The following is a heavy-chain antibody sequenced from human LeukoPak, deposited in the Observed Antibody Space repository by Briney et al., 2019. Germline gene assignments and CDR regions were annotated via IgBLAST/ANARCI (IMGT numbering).Heavy chain of an antibody. D-gene: IGHD3-10*01. CDR2: IDPNTGDT. CDR3: ARLGLHGSGTYYFFDY. J-gene: IGHJ4*02. V-gene: IGHV1-2*06. CDR1: GQSLTGYF. Sequence: ASVRVSCKASGQSLTGYFIHWVRQAPGQGLEWVGRIDPNTGDTIYAQNFQGRVTVTSATSISTAYMELSRLTSDDTAVYFCARLGLHGSGTYYFFDYWGQGTLVTVSS.